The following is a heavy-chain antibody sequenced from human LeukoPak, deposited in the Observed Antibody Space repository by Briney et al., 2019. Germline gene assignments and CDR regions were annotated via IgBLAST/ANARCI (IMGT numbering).Heavy chain of an antibody. Sequence: GGSLRLSCAASGFTFSSYAMHWVRQAPGKGLEWVAVIWYDGSNKYYADSVKGRFTISRDNSKNTLYLQMNSLRAEDTAVYYCARGRAYAFDIWGRGTMVTVSS. CDR3: ARGRAYAFDI. CDR1: GFTFSSYA. V-gene: IGHV3-30*04. CDR2: IWYDGSNK. D-gene: IGHD2-15*01. J-gene: IGHJ3*02.